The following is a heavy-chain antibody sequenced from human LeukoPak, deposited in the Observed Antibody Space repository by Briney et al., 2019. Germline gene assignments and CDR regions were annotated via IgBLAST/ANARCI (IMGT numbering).Heavy chain of an antibody. V-gene: IGHV3-21*01. J-gene: IGHJ4*02. CDR3: ASLTMVRGVRRYY. CDR1: GFTFSSYS. CDR2: ISSSSSYI. Sequence: GGSLRLSCAASGFTFSSYSMNWVRQDPGKGLEWVSSISSSSSYIYYADSVKGRFTISRDNAKNSLYLQMNSLRAEDTAVYYCASLTMVRGVRRYYWGQGTLVTVSS. D-gene: IGHD3-10*01.